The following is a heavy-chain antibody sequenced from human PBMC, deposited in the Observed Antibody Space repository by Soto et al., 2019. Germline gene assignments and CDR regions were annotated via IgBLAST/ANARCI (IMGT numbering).Heavy chain of an antibody. J-gene: IGHJ4*01. CDR3: ARRPRSSIYSVH. V-gene: IGHV5-51*01. Sequence: PGESLKISCQGSGYSFTSHWIGWVRQMPGKGLEWMGVIYPGGSDTRYSPSFQGQVTISADKSINTAYLQWSTLKASDSAFYFCARRPRSSIYSVHWGDAALVTVYS. CDR1: GYSFTSHW. D-gene: IGHD6-13*01. CDR2: IYPGGSDT.